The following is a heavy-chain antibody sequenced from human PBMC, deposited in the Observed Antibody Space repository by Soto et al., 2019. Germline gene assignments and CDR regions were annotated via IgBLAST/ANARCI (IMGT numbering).Heavy chain of an antibody. V-gene: IGHV4-31*03. Sequence: PSETLSLTCTVSGGSISSGGYYWSWIRQHPGKGLEWIGYIYYSGSTYYNPALKSRVSISVETSKNQFSLKVTSLTAADTAVYDCARGDHLARGAFDIWGQGTMVTVSS. CDR2: IYYSGST. CDR3: ARGDHLARGAFDI. CDR1: GGSISSGGYY. J-gene: IGHJ3*02.